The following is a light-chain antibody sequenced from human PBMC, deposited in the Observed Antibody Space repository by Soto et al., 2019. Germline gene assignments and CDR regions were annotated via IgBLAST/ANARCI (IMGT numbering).Light chain of an antibody. J-gene: IGLJ1*01. CDR2: EVN. Sequence: QSVLTQPASVSGSPGQSITISCTGTSNDVGSYNLVSWYQLHPGKAPKLMIYEVNKRPSGVPDRFSGSKSGNTASLTVSGLQAEDEADYYCSSYAGINNLGVFGTGTKVTVL. CDR1: SNDVGSYNL. CDR3: SSYAGINNLGV. V-gene: IGLV2-8*01.